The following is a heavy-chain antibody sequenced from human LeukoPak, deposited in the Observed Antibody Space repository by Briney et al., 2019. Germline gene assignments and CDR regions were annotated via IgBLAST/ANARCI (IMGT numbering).Heavy chain of an antibody. CDR1: GFTISSNN. V-gene: IGHV3-66*01. CDR2: IYSGGDT. CDR3: ARSRGTFLPHDY. J-gene: IGHJ4*02. Sequence: PGGSLSLSCVASGFTISSNNMTWVRQAPGKGLEWVSVIYSGGDTYYADSVKGRFTISRDNSKNTVYLQMNSLRVEDTAVYYCARSRGTFLPHDYWGQGTLVTVSS. D-gene: IGHD3-16*01.